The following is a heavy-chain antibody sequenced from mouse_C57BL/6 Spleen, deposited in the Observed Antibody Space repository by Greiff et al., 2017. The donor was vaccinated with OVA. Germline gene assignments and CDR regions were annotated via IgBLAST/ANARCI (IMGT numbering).Heavy chain of an antibody. CDR3: ARATVVATNFDY. CDR1: GFNIKDYY. CDR2: IDPEDGET. Sequence: VQLQQSGAELVKPGASVKLSCTASGFNIKDYYMHWVKQRTEQGLEGIGGIDPEDGETKYAPKFQGKAPITADTSSNTAYLQLSSLTSEDTAVYYCARATVVATNFDYWGQGTTLTVSS. D-gene: IGHD1-1*01. J-gene: IGHJ2*01. V-gene: IGHV14-2*01.